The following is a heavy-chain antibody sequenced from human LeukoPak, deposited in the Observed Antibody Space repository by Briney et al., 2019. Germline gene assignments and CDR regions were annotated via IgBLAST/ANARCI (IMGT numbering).Heavy chain of an antibody. J-gene: IGHJ6*02. CDR2: IYYSGST. Sequence: SETLSLTCTVSGGSISSSSYYWGWIRQPPGKGLDWIGSIYYSGSTCYNPSLKSRVTISVDTSKKQFSLKLSSVTAADTAVYYCARDSGPITSGTHSYYYYGMDVWGQGTTVTVSS. CDR3: ARDSGPITSGTHSYYYYGMDV. D-gene: IGHD1-26*01. CDR1: GGSISSSSYY. V-gene: IGHV4-39*07.